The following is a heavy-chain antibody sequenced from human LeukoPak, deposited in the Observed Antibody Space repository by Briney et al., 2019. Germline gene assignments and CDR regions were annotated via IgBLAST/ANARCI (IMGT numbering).Heavy chain of an antibody. D-gene: IGHD2-15*01. CDR3: ARVSLPHRSGPNYFDY. CDR2: IYYSGST. J-gene: IGHJ4*02. CDR1: GGSISSSSYY. V-gene: IGHV4-39*07. Sequence: SETLSLTCTVSGGSISSSSYYWGWIRQPPGKGLEWIGSIYYSGSTYYNPSLKSRVTISVDTSKNQFSLKLSSVTAADTAVYYCARVSLPHRSGPNYFDYWGQGTLVTVSS.